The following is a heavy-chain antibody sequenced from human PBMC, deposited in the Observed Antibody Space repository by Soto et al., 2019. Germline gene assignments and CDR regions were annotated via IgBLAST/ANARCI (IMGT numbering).Heavy chain of an antibody. J-gene: IGHJ4*02. CDR1: GYTFSNYG. Sequence: ASVKVSCKTSGYTFSNYGINWARQAPGQGLEWMGWISAYNGNTNFAQKLQGRVSLTTDTSSTTAYMELRSLTSDDTAVYYCVRVVAIPGYPDNWGQGTLVTVSS. D-gene: IGHD5-12*01. CDR3: VRVVAIPGYPDN. CDR2: ISAYNGNT. V-gene: IGHV1-18*01.